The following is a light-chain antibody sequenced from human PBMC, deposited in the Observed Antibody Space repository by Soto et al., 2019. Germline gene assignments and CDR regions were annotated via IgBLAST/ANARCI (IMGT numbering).Light chain of an antibody. CDR3: QSYDSSLSGSVV. J-gene: IGLJ2*01. CDR1: SSNIGAGYD. Sequence: QSVLTQPPSVSGAPGQRGTISYTGSSSNIGAGYDVHWYQHLPGTAPKLLIYGDNNRPSGVPDRFSGSKSGTSASLAITGLQAEDEADYYCQSYDSSLSGSVVFGGGTKLTVL. CDR2: GDN. V-gene: IGLV1-40*01.